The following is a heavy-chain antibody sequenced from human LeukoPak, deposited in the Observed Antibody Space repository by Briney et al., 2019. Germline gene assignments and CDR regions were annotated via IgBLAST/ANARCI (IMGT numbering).Heavy chain of an antibody. J-gene: IGHJ4*02. CDR3: ARGSSGWYGYFDY. Sequence: PGGSLRLSCAASGFTFDSYAMNWVRQAPGKGLEWVAVISYDGSNKYYADSVKGRFTISRDNSKNTLYLQMNSLRAEDTAVYYCARGSSGWYGYFDYWGQGTLVTVSS. CDR1: GFTFDSYA. V-gene: IGHV3-30-3*01. D-gene: IGHD6-19*01. CDR2: ISYDGSNK.